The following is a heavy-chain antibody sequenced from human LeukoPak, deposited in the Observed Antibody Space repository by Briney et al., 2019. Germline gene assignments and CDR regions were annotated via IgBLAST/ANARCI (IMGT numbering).Heavy chain of an antibody. V-gene: IGHV1-69*05. D-gene: IGHD3-22*01. J-gene: IGHJ4*02. Sequence: GASVKVSCKASGGTFSSYAISWVRQAPGQGLEWMGGIIPIFGTANCAQKFQGRVTITTDESTSTAYMELSSLRSEDTAVYYCASAYDSSGYYYGVGDYWGQGTLVTVSS. CDR2: IIPIFGTA. CDR1: GGTFSSYA. CDR3: ASAYDSSGYYYGVGDY.